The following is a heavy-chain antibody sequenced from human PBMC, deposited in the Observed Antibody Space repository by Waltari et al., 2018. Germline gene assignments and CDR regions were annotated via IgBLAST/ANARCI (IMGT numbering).Heavy chain of an antibody. CDR3: ARKTTPSDSMRAFDS. CDR1: GFNFGPYS. J-gene: IGHJ4*02. CDR2: SSSSGTRI. V-gene: IGHV3-48*01. Sequence: EVQLVEPGGGLIQPGGSLRLPCPASGFNFGPYSMNWVRQAPGKGLEWVSYSSSSGTRIYYADSVKGRFTISRDNAKKSVLLQMNSLRSEDTAVYFCARKTTPSDSMRAFDSWGQGTLVTVSS. D-gene: IGHD1-7*01.